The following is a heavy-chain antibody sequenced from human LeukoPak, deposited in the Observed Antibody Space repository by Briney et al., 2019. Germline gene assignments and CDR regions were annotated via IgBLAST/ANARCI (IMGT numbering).Heavy chain of an antibody. CDR2: IIPIFGTA. Sequence: GASVKVSCKASGGTFSSYAISWVRQAPGQGLEWMGGIIPIFGTANFAQKFQGRVTITADESTSTAYMELSSLRSEDTAVYYCARGVPGDAFDIWGQGTMVTVSS. V-gene: IGHV1-69*13. J-gene: IGHJ3*02. CDR3: ARGVPGDAFDI. D-gene: IGHD3-10*01. CDR1: GGTFSSYA.